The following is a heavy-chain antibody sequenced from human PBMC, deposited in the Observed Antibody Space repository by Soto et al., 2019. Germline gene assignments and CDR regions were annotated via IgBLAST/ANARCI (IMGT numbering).Heavy chain of an antibody. CDR2: ISWNGRKK. CDR1: GFTFDDFS. D-gene: IGHD3-3*01. Sequence: GGSLRLSCAASGFTFDDFSMHWVRQIPGKDLEWVSGISWNGRKKDYADSVKGRFIISRDNAKNSLYLQMNSLRVVDTALYYCAKDKRAIFYFDYWGQGIQVTVS. V-gene: IGHV3-9*01. J-gene: IGHJ4*02. CDR3: AKDKRAIFYFDY.